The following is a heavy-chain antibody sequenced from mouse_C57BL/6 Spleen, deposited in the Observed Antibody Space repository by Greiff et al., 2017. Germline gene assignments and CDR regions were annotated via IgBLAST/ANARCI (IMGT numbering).Heavy chain of an antibody. CDR3: ARQVYYYGSTQYYYAMDY. D-gene: IGHD1-1*01. CDR2: ISSGSSTI. CDR1: GFTFSDYG. J-gene: IGHJ4*01. Sequence: EVQLVESGGGLVKPGGSLKLSCAASGFTFSDYGMHWVRQAPEKGLEWVAYISSGSSTIYYADTVTGRVTISRDNAKNTLFLQMTSLRSEDTAMYYCARQVYYYGSTQYYYAMDYWGQGTSVTVSS. V-gene: IGHV5-17*01.